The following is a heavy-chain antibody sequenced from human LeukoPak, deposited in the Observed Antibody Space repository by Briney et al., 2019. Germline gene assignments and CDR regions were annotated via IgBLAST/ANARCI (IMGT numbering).Heavy chain of an antibody. CDR3: ARPSYQLPYYYGMDV. Sequence: GGSLRLSCAASGFTLSSYAMHWVRQAPGKGLEWVAVISYDGSNKYYADSVKGRFTISRDNSKNTLYLQMNSLRAEDRAVYYCARPSYQLPYYYGMDVWGKGTTATVS. J-gene: IGHJ6*04. D-gene: IGHD2-2*01. CDR2: ISYDGSNK. V-gene: IGHV3-30-3*01. CDR1: GFTLSSYA.